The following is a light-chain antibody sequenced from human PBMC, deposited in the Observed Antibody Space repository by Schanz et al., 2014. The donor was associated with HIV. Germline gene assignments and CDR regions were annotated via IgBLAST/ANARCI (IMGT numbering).Light chain of an antibody. Sequence: NFMLTQPHSVSESPGKTATISCTRSSGNIADSCVQWYQQRPGSAPTSVLYGESQRPSGVPDRFSGSIDRSSNSASLTISGLETEDEAVYFCQSTDAEHPGVFGGGTKLTVL. CDR2: GES. CDR1: SGNIADSC. J-gene: IGLJ2*01. CDR3: QSTDAEHPGV. V-gene: IGLV6-57*04.